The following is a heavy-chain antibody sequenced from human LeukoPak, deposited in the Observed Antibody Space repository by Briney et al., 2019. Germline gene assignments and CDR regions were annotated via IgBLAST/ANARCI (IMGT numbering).Heavy chain of an antibody. Sequence: PGGSLRLSCAASGYTFSSYAMSWVRQAPGKGLEWVSYISSSGSTIYYADSVKGRFTISRDNAKNSLYLQMNSLRAEDTAVYYCARDSLAAAGFDYWGQGTPVTVSS. V-gene: IGHV3-48*03. CDR2: ISSSGSTI. J-gene: IGHJ4*02. CDR1: GYTFSSYA. D-gene: IGHD6-13*01. CDR3: ARDSLAAAGFDY.